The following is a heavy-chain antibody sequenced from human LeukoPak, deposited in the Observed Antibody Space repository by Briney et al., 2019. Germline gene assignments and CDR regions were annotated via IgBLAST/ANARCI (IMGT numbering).Heavy chain of an antibody. CDR2: IYYSGST. CDR1: GGSISSYY. J-gene: IGHJ4*02. V-gene: IGHV4-59*01. Sequence: SETLSLTCTVSGGSISSYYWSWIRQPPGKGLEWIGYIYYSGSTNYNPSLKSRVTISVDTSKNQCSLKLSSVTAADTAVYYCARDRYGYGVDYWGQGTLVTVSS. D-gene: IGHD5-18*01. CDR3: ARDRYGYGVDY.